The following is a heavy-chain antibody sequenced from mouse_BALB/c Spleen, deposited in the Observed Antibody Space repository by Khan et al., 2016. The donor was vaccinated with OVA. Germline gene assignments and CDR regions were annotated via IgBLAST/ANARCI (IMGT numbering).Heavy chain of an antibody. V-gene: IGHV1S137*01. CDR3: ARGGQWLRRGGGNSDY. CDR2: ISIYYDNT. CDR1: GYTFTDYA. D-gene: IGHD2-2*01. Sequence: QVQLKQSGPELVRPGESVKISCKGSGYTFTDYAMHWVKQSPAKGLEWIGVISIYYDNTNYNQKFKGKATMTVEKPSSKAYMELARFTLEASAIFYCARGGQWLRRGGGNSDYWGQGTTLTVSS. J-gene: IGHJ2*01.